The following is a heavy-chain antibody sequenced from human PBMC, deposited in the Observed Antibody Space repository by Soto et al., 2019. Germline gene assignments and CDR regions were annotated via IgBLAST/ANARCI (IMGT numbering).Heavy chain of an antibody. D-gene: IGHD2-21*02. Sequence: QLQLQESGPGLVKPSETLSLTCTVSGGSISSSSYYWGWIRHPPGKGLEWIGSIYYSGSTYYNPHLKRRVTTSVHPSTNQCSLNLSSVTAADTAVYYCAGQDIVVVTLAYWGQGPLVTVSS. CDR2: IYYSGST. CDR1: GGSISSSSYY. V-gene: IGHV4-39*01. J-gene: IGHJ4*02. CDR3: AGQDIVVVTLAY.